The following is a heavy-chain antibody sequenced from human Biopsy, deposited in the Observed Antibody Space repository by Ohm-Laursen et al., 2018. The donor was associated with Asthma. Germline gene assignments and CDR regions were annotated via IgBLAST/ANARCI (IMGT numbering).Heavy chain of an antibody. Sequence: SLRLSCTASGFTFGSYGLHWVRQAPGKGLEWVGVISKDASTQDYADSVKGRFTMARDNSKNTLDLQMNSLREEDTAVYYCVRDGTDDAFDIWGQGIVVSVSS. CDR3: VRDGTDDAFDI. CDR2: ISKDASTQ. V-gene: IGHV3-30*06. D-gene: IGHD1-1*01. CDR1: GFTFGSYG. J-gene: IGHJ3*02.